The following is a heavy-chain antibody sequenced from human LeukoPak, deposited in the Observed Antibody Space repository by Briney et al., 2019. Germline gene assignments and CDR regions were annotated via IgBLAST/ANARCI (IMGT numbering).Heavy chain of an antibody. V-gene: IGHV4-4*07. CDR1: GASISSSY. J-gene: IGHJ1*01. CDR2: ISTGGST. CDR3: ARDQTYYVSSGYYYVTYLQH. Sequence: PSETLSLTCTVSGASISSSYCTWIRQLAGEGLEWIGRISTGGSTTYNPSFKSRVTMSVDTSKNQFSLTLTSVTAADTAVYYCARDQTYYVSSGYYYVTYLQHWGQGILVTVSS. D-gene: IGHD3-22*01.